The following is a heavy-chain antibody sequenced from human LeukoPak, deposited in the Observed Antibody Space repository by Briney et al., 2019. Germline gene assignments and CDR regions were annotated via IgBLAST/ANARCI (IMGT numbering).Heavy chain of an antibody. CDR1: GFTFSGHN. V-gene: IGHV3-48*04. Sequence: PGGSLRLSCAASGFTFSGHNMNWVRQAPGKGLEWISFVSISSGTIYYADSVNGRFRISRDNAKSSLDLEMNSLRAEDTAVYYCATEPLPHWGQGTLVTVSS. CDR3: ATEPLPH. CDR2: VSISSGTI. J-gene: IGHJ4*02.